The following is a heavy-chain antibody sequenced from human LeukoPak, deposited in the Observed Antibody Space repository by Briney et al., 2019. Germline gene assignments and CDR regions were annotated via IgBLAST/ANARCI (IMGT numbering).Heavy chain of an antibody. J-gene: IGHJ4*02. CDR3: AREGEKIYYYDSSGYYPPGY. CDR2: IYPGDSDA. CDR1: GYNFTKYW. Sequence: GDSLKISCKGSGYNFTKYWIGWVRQMPGKGLEWMAIIYPGDSDARYSPSFQGQVTISVAKSISTAYLQWSSLKASDTAMYYCAREGEKIYYYDSSGYYPPGYWGQGTLVTVSS. V-gene: IGHV5-51*01. D-gene: IGHD3-22*01.